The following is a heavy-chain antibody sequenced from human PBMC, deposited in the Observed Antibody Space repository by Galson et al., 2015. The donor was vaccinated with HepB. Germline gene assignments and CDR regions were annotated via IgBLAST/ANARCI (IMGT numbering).Heavy chain of an antibody. CDR2: IWYDGSKK. CDR3: ARYEGNLKAFDI. Sequence: SLRLSCAASGITFSNYGMHWVRQAPGRGLEWVALIWYDGSKKYDADSVKGRFIISRDNSQNTAYLQINSLRAEDTAVYYCARYEGNLKAFDIWGQGTMVIVSS. J-gene: IGHJ3*02. CDR1: GITFSNYG. V-gene: IGHV3-33*01. D-gene: IGHD3-10*01.